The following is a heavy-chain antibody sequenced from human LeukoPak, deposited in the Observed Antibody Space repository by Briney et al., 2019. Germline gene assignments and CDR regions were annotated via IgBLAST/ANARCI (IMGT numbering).Heavy chain of an antibody. CDR1: GGTFSSYA. V-gene: IGHV1-69*04. Sequence: SVKVSCKVSGGTFSSYAISWVRQAPGQGLEWMGRIIPILGIANYAQKLRGRVTITADKSTSTAYMELSSLRSEDTAVYYCARGDSSSWYSGDYYGMDVWGQGTTVTVSS. CDR2: IIPILGIA. D-gene: IGHD6-13*01. CDR3: ARGDSSSWYSGDYYGMDV. J-gene: IGHJ6*02.